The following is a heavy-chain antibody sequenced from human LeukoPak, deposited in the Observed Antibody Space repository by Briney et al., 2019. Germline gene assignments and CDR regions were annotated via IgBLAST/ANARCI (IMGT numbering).Heavy chain of an antibody. V-gene: IGHV1-18*01. CDR3: ARDPALTIKLLWFGEFDY. Sequence: ASVKVSCKASGYTFTSYGISWVQQAPGQGLEWMGWISAYNGNTNYAQKLQGRVTMTTDTSTSTAYMELRSLRSDDTAVYYCARDPALTIKLLWFGEFDYWGQGTLVTVSS. CDR2: ISAYNGNT. CDR1: GYTFTSYG. D-gene: IGHD3-10*01. J-gene: IGHJ4*02.